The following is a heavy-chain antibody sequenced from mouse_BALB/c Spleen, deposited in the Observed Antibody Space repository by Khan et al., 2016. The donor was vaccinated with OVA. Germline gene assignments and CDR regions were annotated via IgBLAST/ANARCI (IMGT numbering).Heavy chain of an antibody. J-gene: IGHJ2*01. CDR3: ARDRIDY. Sequence: QLKQSGAELAKPGASVKMSCKASGYTFTSYWMHWVKQRPGQGLEWIGYINPSSGYTEYNQNFKDKATLTADKSSSTAYMQLSSLTSEDSAVYYCARDRIDYWGQGTTLTVSS. CDR2: INPSSGYT. CDR1: GYTFTSYW. V-gene: IGHV1-7*01.